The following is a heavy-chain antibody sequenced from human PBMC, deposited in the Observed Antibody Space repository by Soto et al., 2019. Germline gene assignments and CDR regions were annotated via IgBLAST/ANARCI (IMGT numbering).Heavy chain of an antibody. CDR2: IWYDGSNK. Sequence: QVQLVESGGGVVQPGRSLRLSCAASGVTFSSYGMHWVRQAPGKGLEWVAVIWYDGSNKYYADSVKGRFTISRDNSKNALYLQMNSLRAEDTVVYYCARADSLGSHYYYGMDVWGQGTTVTVSS. V-gene: IGHV3-33*01. CDR3: ARADSLGSHYYYGMDV. J-gene: IGHJ6*02. CDR1: GVTFSSYG. D-gene: IGHD3-22*01.